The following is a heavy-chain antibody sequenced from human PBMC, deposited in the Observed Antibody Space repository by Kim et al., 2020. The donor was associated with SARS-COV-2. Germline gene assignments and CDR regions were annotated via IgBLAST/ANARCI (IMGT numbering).Heavy chain of an antibody. CDR3: ARRSDYYGSGSYYTNYYYYGMDV. J-gene: IGHJ6*02. V-gene: IGHV5-51*01. D-gene: IGHD3-10*01. CDR2: IYPGDSDT. Sequence: GESLKISCKGSGYSFTSYWIGWVRQMPGKGLEWMGIIYPGDSDTRYSPSFQGQVTISADKSISTAYLQWSSLKASDTAMYYCARRSDYYGSGSYYTNYYYYGMDVWGQGTTVTVSS. CDR1: GYSFTSYW.